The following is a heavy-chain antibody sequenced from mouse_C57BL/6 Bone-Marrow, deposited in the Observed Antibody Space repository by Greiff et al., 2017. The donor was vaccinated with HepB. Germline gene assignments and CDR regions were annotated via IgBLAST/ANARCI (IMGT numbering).Heavy chain of an antibody. CDR1: GYTFTSYW. CDR2: IHPNSGST. D-gene: IGHD2-1*01. CDR3: ARRDGTYAMDY. V-gene: IGHV1-64*01. Sequence: QVQLQHPGAELVKPGASVKLSCKASGYTFTSYWMHWVKQRPGQGLEWIGMIHPNSGSTNYNEKFKSKATLTVDKSSSTAYMQLSSLTSEDSAVYYCARRDGTYAMDYWGQGTSVTVSS. J-gene: IGHJ4*01.